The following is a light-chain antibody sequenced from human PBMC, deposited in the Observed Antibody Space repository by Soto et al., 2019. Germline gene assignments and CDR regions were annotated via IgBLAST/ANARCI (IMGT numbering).Light chain of an antibody. V-gene: IGKV1-27*01. CDR2: AAS. Sequence: IQRPQSPSSLSASVGDRVTITVRARHGIRSYLAWSQHKPGKVPKLLIYAASALQSGVPSRFSGSGSGADFTLTISSLQPEDVATYYCQNYNSAPQTFGQGTKVDIK. CDR3: QNYNSAPQT. CDR1: HGIRSY. J-gene: IGKJ2*01.